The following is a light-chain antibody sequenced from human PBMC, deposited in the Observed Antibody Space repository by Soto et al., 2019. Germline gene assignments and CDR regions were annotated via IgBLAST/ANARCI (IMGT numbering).Light chain of an antibody. CDR3: SSYTTSNTRQIV. J-gene: IGLJ1*01. CDR1: SSDVGGYNY. CDR2: DVT. Sequence: QSALTQPASVSGSPGQSITIYCTGTSSDVGGYNYVSWYQHHPGKAPKLIIYDVTNRPSGVSNPFSGSKSGNTASLTISGLQPDDEADYYCSSYTTSNTRQIVFGTGTKVTFL. V-gene: IGLV2-14*03.